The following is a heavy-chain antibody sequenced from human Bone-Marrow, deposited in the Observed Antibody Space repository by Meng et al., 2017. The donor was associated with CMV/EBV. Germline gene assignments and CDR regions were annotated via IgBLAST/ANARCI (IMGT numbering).Heavy chain of an antibody. J-gene: IGHJ6*02. Sequence: GGYLRLSCAASGFTFSNSDMNWVRQAPGKGLEWVSGVSWNGSRTHYADSVKGRFTVSRDNSKSTLFLQMNSLRAEDTAVYYCARWGTLVLRFLEWSVGMDVWGQGTTVTVSS. CDR3: ARWGTLVLRFLEWSVGMDV. D-gene: IGHD3-3*01. CDR2: VSWNGSRT. V-gene: IGHV3-35*01. CDR1: GFTFSNSD.